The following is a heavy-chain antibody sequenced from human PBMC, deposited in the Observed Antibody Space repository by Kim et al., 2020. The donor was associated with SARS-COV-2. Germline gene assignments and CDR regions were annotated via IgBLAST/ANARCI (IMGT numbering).Heavy chain of an antibody. CDR3: TRGHTFRGERRSLDGFDM. V-gene: IGHV3-11*06. Sequence: VEGRFTISRDDAKNSLYLQMNSLRVEDTAVYYCTRGHTFRGERRSLDGFDMWGQGTMVTVSS. D-gene: IGHD4-17*01. J-gene: IGHJ3*02.